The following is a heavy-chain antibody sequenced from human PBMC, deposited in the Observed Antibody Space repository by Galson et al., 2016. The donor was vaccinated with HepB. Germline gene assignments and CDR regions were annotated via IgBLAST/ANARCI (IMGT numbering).Heavy chain of an antibody. CDR2: ISAYSGNT. V-gene: IGHV1-18*01. D-gene: IGHD3-10*01. CDR3: SRWLYYGSGSNDY. J-gene: IGHJ4*02. Sequence: SVKVCCKASGYIFSSYGIGWVRLAPGQGLEWMGWISAYSGNTHYAQKLQGRVTMTTDTSTSTAYMELRSLTSDDTAVYYCSRWLYYGSGSNDYWGQGTLVTVSS. CDR1: GYIFSSYG.